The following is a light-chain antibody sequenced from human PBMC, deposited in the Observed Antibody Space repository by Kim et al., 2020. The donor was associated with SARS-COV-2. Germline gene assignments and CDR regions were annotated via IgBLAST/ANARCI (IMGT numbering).Light chain of an antibody. V-gene: IGLV3-1*01. CDR3: QAWDSSTVV. CDR2: QDS. CDR1: KLGEKY. J-gene: IGLJ2*01. Sequence: VSPGQTASSTCSGDKLGEKYACWYQQKPGQSPVLVIYQDSKRPSGIPERFSGSNSGNTATLTISGTQAMDEADYYCQAWDSSTVVFGGGTQLTVL.